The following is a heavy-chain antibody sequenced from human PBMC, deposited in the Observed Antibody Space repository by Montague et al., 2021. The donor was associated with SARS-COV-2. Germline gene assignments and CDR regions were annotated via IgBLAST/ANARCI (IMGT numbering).Heavy chain of an antibody. V-gene: IGHV4-59*12. Sequence: SETLSLTCTVSGGSIINYYWTWIRQPPGRGLEWIGYIYYSATTNYNPSLKSRVTMSIDTSKNQFSLRLTSVTAADSAVYYCARLRRGTYYVSFDPWGQGTLVSVSS. CDR1: GGSIINYY. D-gene: IGHD1-26*01. J-gene: IGHJ5*01. CDR3: ARLRRGTYYVSFDP. CDR2: IYYSATT.